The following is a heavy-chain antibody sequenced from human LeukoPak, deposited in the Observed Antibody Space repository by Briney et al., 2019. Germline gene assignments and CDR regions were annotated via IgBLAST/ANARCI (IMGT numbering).Heavy chain of an antibody. CDR1: GFTFSIYS. D-gene: IGHD3-22*01. Sequence: AGGSLRLSCAASGFTFSIYSMNWVRQAPGKGLEWASSIDSSSYNIYYADSVKGRFTISRDNAQSSVFLQMNSLRAEDTAVYYCARDLAYYYDRNYDWGQGTLVTVSS. V-gene: IGHV3-21*01. CDR3: ARDLAYYYDRNYD. CDR2: IDSSSYNI. J-gene: IGHJ4*02.